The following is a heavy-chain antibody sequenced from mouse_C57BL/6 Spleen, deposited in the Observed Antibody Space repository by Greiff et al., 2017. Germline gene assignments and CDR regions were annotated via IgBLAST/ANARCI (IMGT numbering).Heavy chain of an antibody. CDR1: GYAFSSYW. CDR3: ARDTTVSTVYFDY. D-gene: IGHD1-1*01. Sequence: ESGAELVKPGASVKISCKASGYAFSSYWMNWVKQRPGKGLEWIGQIYPGDGDTNYNGKFKGKATLTADKSSSTAYMQLSSLTSEDSAVYFCARDTTVSTVYFDYWGHGTTLTVSS. CDR2: IYPGDGDT. V-gene: IGHV1-80*01. J-gene: IGHJ2*01.